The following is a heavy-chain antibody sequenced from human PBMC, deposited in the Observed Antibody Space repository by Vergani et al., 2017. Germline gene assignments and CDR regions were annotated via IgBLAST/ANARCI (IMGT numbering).Heavy chain of an antibody. CDR2: ISWNSGSI. D-gene: IGHD3-3*01. V-gene: IGHV3-9*01. CDR1: GFTFDDYA. CDR3: AKDHYDFWSGYPNLSPFDL. J-gene: IGHJ2*01. Sequence: EVQLVESGGGLVQPGRSLRLSCAASGFTFDDYAMHWVRQAPGKGLEWVSGISWNSGSIGYADSVKGRFTISRDNAKNSLYLQMNSLRAEDTALYYCAKDHYDFWSGYPNLSPFDLWGRRTLVTVPP.